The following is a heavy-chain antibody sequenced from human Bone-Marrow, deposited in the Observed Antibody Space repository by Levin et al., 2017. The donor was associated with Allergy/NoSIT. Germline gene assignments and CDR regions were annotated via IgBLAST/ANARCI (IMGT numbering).Heavy chain of an antibody. Sequence: PGGSLRLSCAASGFSFNTHSMNWVRRAPGKGLEWVSAIIPSGDSTFYADSVRGRFTISRDNAKNSLYLQMNSLRAEDTAVYYCASLQYGDYGDDYWGQGTLVTVSS. D-gene: IGHD4-17*01. CDR1: GFSFNTHS. J-gene: IGHJ4*02. V-gene: IGHV3-21*01. CDR3: ASLQYGDYGDDY. CDR2: IIPSGDST.